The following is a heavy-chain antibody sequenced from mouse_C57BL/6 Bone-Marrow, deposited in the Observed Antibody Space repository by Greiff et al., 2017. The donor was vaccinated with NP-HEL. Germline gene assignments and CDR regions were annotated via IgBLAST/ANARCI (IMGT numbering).Heavy chain of an antibody. Sequence: EVQGVESGGDLVKPGGSLKLSCAASGFTFSSYGMSWVRQTPDKRLEWVATISSGGSYTYYPDSVKGRFTISRDKAKRTLCLRMSSLKSEDTAMYYCARPPYYYGSSYWYFDVWGTGTTVTVSS. D-gene: IGHD1-1*01. J-gene: IGHJ1*03. CDR2: ISSGGSYT. CDR1: GFTFSSYG. CDR3: ARPPYYYGSSYWYFDV. V-gene: IGHV5-6*01.